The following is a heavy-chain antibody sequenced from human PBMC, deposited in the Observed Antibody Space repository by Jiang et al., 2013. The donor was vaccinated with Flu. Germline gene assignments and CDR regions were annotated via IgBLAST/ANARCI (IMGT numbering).Heavy chain of an antibody. CDR2: IYPGDSDI. CDR3: ARHTDGYTSGRYEGNNFDY. CDR1: GYSFRSYW. J-gene: IGHJ4*02. V-gene: IGHV5-51*01. Sequence: GAEVKKPGESLKISCKGSGYSFRSYWIGWVRQMPGKGLEWMGIIYPGDSDIRYGPPFEGQVTFSADKSISTAYLQWSSLKASDTAIYYCARHTDGYTSGRYEGNNFDYWGQGTLVTVSS. D-gene: IGHD6-19*01.